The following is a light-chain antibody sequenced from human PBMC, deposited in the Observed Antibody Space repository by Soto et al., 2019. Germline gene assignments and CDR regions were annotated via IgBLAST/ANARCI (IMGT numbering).Light chain of an antibody. J-gene: IGLJ3*02. CDR3: QSYDSSLSGAWV. V-gene: IGLV1-40*01. CDR1: SSNIGAGYD. Sequence: QSVLTQPPSVSGAPGQKVTISCTGSSSNIGAGYDVHWFQQLPGTAPKILIYGNINRPSGVPDRFSGSKSGTSASLAITGLQAEDEADYYCQSYDSSLSGAWVFGGGTKVTVL. CDR2: GNI.